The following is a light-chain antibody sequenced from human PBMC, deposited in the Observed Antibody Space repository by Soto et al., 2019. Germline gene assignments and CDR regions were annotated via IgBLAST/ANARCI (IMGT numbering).Light chain of an antibody. CDR2: DVS. CDR3: SSYAATNNYV. V-gene: IGLV2-11*01. Sequence: HSVLTQPRSVSGSPGQSVTISCTGTSSDVGGYNYVSWYQQHPGKAPKLMIYDVSKRPSGVPDRFSGSKSGNTASLTISGLQAEDEADYYCSSYAATNNYVFGSGTKVTVL. CDR1: SSDVGGYNY. J-gene: IGLJ1*01.